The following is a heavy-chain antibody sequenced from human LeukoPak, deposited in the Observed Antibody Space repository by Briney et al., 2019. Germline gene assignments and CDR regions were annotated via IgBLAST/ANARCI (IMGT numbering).Heavy chain of an antibody. CDR2: INHSGST. CDR1: GVSFSGYY. Sequence: SETLSLTCAVYGVSFSGYYWSWIRQPPGKGLEWIGEINHSGSTNYNPSLKSRVTISVDTSKNQFSLKLSSVTAADTAVYYCAHSGQTTAYFNPIYYYGLDVWGEGTTVTVSS. J-gene: IGHJ6*04. CDR3: AHSGQTTAYFNPIYYYGLDV. V-gene: IGHV4-34*01. D-gene: IGHD3-9*01.